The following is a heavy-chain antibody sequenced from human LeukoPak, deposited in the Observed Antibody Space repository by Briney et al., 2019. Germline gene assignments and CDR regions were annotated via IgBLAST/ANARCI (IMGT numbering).Heavy chain of an antibody. CDR3: ARDRITAVRGVKAYYYYMDV. CDR2: IYYSGST. J-gene: IGHJ6*03. V-gene: IGHV4-39*07. Sequence: PSETLSLTCTVSGGSISSSSYYWGWIRQPPGKGLEWIGSIYYSGSTYYNPSLKSRVTISVDTSKNQFSLKLSSVTAADTAVYYCARDRITAVRGVKAYYYYMDVWGKGTTVTVSS. D-gene: IGHD3-10*01. CDR1: GGSISSSSYY.